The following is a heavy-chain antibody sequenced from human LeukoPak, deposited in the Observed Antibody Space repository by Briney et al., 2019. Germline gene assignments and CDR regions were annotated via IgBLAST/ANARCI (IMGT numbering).Heavy chain of an antibody. J-gene: IGHJ6*03. V-gene: IGHV1-46*01. CDR2: ISPSGGST. Sequence: GASVKVSCRAFGYTFTSNYMHWVRQAPGQGPEWMGVISPSGGSTTYAQKFQGRVTLTRDMSTSTDYLELSSLRSEDTAVYYCARGASEAGGPYYYYYYMDVWGKGTTVTVSS. CDR3: ARGASEAGGPYYYYYYMDV. CDR1: GYTFTSNY. D-gene: IGHD2-8*02.